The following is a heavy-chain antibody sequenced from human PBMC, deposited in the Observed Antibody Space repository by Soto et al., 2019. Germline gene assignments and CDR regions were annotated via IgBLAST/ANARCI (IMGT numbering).Heavy chain of an antibody. CDR2: ISAYNGNT. J-gene: IGHJ6*02. D-gene: IGHD3-10*01. V-gene: IGHV1-18*01. Sequence: QVQLVQSGAEVKKPGASVKVSCKASGYTFTSYGISWVRQAPGQGLECMGWISAYNGNTNYAQKLQGRVTMTTDTSKSTAYMELRSLRSDDTAVYYCARKGAFLWFGELDGMDVWGQGTTVTVSS. CDR3: ARKGAFLWFGELDGMDV. CDR1: GYTFTSYG.